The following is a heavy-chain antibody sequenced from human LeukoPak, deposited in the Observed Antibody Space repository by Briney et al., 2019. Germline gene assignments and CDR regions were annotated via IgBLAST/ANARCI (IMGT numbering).Heavy chain of an antibody. Sequence: GGSLRLSYAASGFTFSSYGMHWVRQAPGKGLEWVAVISYDGSNKYYADSVKGRFAISRDNSKNTLYLQMNSLRAEDTAVYYCAKDPRRSRNYDYYYYYGMDVWGQGTTVTVSS. D-gene: IGHD4-11*01. CDR1: GFTFSSYG. J-gene: IGHJ6*02. CDR3: AKDPRRSRNYDYYYYYGMDV. CDR2: ISYDGSNK. V-gene: IGHV3-30*18.